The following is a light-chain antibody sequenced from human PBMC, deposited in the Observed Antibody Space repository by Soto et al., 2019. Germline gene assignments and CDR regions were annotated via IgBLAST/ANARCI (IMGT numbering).Light chain of an antibody. CDR3: QPYNSVSHT. Sequence: DIQMTQSPSTLSASVGDTVTITCRASQSISNWLAWYQQKPGTAPKVLIYKASNLENGVPSRFSGSGSGTEFTLTISSLQLDDFATYYCQPYNSVSHTFGQGTKLEIK. V-gene: IGKV1-5*03. CDR2: KAS. CDR1: QSISNW. J-gene: IGKJ2*01.